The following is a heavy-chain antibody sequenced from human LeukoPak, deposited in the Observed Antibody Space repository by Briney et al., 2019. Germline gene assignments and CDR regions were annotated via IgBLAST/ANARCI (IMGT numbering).Heavy chain of an antibody. Sequence: ASVRVSCKASEYTFTDYYIHWVRQAPGQGLEWMGYINPKSGGTNYAQKFQGWVTMTRDTSISTAYMELSRLTSDETAMYYCARGMVGRLVYFRHWGQGTLVTVSS. V-gene: IGHV1-2*04. D-gene: IGHD6-25*01. CDR3: ARGMVGRLVYFRH. CDR2: INPKSGGT. J-gene: IGHJ1*01. CDR1: EYTFTDYY.